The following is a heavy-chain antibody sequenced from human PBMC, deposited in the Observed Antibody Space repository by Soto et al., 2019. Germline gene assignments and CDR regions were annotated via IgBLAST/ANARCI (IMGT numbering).Heavy chain of an antibody. V-gene: IGHV3-23*01. CDR2: ISGSGGST. D-gene: IGHD6-19*01. Sequence: EVQLLESGGGLVQPGGSLRLSCAASGFTFSSHAMSWVRQAPGKGLEWVSAISGSGGSTYYADSVKGRFTISRDNSKNTLYLQMNSLRAEDTAVYYCAKPGWGSGWYEGFDYWGQGTLVTVSS. CDR1: GFTFSSHA. J-gene: IGHJ4*02. CDR3: AKPGWGSGWYEGFDY.